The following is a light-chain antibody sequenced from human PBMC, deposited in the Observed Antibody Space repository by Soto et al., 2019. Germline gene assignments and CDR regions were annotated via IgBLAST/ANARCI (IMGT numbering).Light chain of an antibody. CDR3: QQYYNTPWT. V-gene: IGKV4-1*01. J-gene: IGKJ1*01. CDR1: QSVLYSSNNKNY. Sequence: DIVMTQSPDSLAVSLGERATINCKSSQSVLYSSNNKNYLAWYQQKPGQPPKLLIYWASTRESGVPDRFSGSGSGTDFTLTISSLQAEDVAVYYCQQYYNTPWTFGHGTKVEI. CDR2: WAS.